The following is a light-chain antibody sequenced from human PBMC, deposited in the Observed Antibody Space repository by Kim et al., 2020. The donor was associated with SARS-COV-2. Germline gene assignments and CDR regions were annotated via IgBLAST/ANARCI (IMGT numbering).Light chain of an antibody. CDR2: ATS. CDR1: QTISSY. CDR3: QQSYSTPYT. Sequence: ASVGDRVTIPCRASQTISSYLNWYQQKPGKAPKLLIYATSSLQSGVPSRFSGSGSGTDFTLTISSLQPEDFATYYCQQSYSTPYTFGQGTKLEI. V-gene: IGKV1-39*01. J-gene: IGKJ2*01.